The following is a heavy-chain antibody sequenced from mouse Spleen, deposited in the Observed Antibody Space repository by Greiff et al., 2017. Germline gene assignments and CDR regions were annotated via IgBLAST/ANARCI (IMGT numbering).Heavy chain of an antibody. V-gene: IGHV1-26*01. CDR2: INPNNGGT. J-gene: IGHJ2*01. Sequence: EVQLQQSGPELVKPGASVKISCKASGYTFTDYYMNWVKQSHGKSLEWIGDINPNNGGTSYNQKFKGKATLTVDKSSSTAYMELRSLTSEDSAVYYCARGYEGYFDYWGQGTTLTVSS. CDR1: GYTFTDYY. D-gene: IGHD3-1*01. CDR3: ARGYEGYFDY.